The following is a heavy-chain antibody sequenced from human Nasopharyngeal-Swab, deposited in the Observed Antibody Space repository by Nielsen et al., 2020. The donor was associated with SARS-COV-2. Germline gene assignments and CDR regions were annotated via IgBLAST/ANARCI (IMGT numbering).Heavy chain of an antibody. J-gene: IGHJ6*02. CDR1: GGPLSGYY. CDR2: VNYSGRT. V-gene: IGHV4-34*01. D-gene: IGHD3-3*01. Sequence: SETLSLTCAVSGGPLSGYYYTWIRLPPGKGLEWIGEVNYSGRTNYNPSLKRRVTLSVDTSMDQMYLQINSVTAADTGIYYCARAGELYDFRNGVVSYQYAMDVWGQGTTVTVSS. CDR3: ARAGELYDFRNGVVSYQYAMDV.